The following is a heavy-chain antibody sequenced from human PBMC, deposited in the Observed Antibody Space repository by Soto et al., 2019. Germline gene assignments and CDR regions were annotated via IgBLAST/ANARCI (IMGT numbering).Heavy chain of an antibody. D-gene: IGHD2-15*01. J-gene: IGHJ6*03. V-gene: IGHV1-69*04. CDR3: ARDSSGDLGGRDCSGGSCYYYYYYYMDV. Sequence: ASVKVSCKASGGTFSSYTISWVRQAPGQGLEWMGRIIPILGIANYAQKFQGRVTITAEKSTSTAYMELSSLGSEDTAVYYCARDSSGDLGGRDCSGGSCYYYYYYYMDVWGKGTTVTVSS. CDR2: IIPILGIA. CDR1: GGTFSSYT.